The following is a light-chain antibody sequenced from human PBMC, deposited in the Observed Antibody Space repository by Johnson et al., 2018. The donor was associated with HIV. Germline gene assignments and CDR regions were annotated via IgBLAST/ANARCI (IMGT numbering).Light chain of an antibody. V-gene: IGLV1-51*01. CDR2: DNN. CDR1: SSNIGNNY. J-gene: IGLJ1*01. Sequence: QSVLTQPPSVSAAPGQKVTISCSGSSSNIGNNYVSWYQQLPGTAPKLLIYDNNKRPSGIPDRFSGSQSGTPATLGITRRQTGDAPDYYCGTWDSSPRDGIVFGTGTKVTFL. CDR3: GTWDSSPRDGIV.